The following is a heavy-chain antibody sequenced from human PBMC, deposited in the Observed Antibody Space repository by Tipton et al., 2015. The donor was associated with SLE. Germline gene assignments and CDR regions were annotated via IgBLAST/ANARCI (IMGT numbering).Heavy chain of an antibody. CDR1: GYTFTSYG. V-gene: IGHV1-18*01. J-gene: IGHJ6*02. D-gene: IGHD2-21*01. Sequence: QLVQSGAEMKKPGASVKVSCKASGYTFTSYGISWVRQAPGQGLEWMGWISAYNGNTNYAQKLQGRVTMTTDTSTITAYMELRSVRSDDTAAYYCAMRVVSLFYYGMDVWGQGTTVTVSS. CDR2: ISAYNGNT. CDR3: AMRVVSLFYYGMDV.